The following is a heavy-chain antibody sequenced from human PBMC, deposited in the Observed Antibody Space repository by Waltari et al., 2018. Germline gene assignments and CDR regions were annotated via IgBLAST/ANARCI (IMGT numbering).Heavy chain of an antibody. D-gene: IGHD3-22*01. CDR2: IKKDGSEE. J-gene: IGHJ3*02. CDR3: ARDQWFAFDI. Sequence: EVQLVESGGGLVQPGGSLRLSCAASGFTLSSYWMSWVRQAPGKGPEWVANIKKDGSEEYYVDAVRGRFTSSRDNAKNSLYLQMNSLRPEDTAVYYCARDQWFAFDIWGQGTMVTVSS. CDR1: GFTLSSYW. V-gene: IGHV3-7*01.